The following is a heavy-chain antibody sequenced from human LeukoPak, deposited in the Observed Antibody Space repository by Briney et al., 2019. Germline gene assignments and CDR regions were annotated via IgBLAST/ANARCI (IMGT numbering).Heavy chain of an antibody. CDR1: GGTFSSYA. V-gene: IGHV1-69*13. D-gene: IGHD3-22*01. CDR2: IIPIFGTA. Sequence: ASVKVSCKAPGGTFSSYAISWVRQAPGQGLEWMGGIIPIFGTANYAQKFQGRVTITADESTSTAYMELSSLRSEDTAVYYCAREYYYDSSGYLPFDYWGQGPLVTVSS. J-gene: IGHJ4*02. CDR3: AREYYYDSSGYLPFDY.